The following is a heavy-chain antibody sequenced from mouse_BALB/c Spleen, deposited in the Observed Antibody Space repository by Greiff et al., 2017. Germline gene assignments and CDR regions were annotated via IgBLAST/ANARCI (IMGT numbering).Heavy chain of an antibody. V-gene: IGHV1-14*01. J-gene: IGHJ4*01. CDR2: INPYNDGT. D-gene: IGHD1-1*01. CDR1: GYTFTSYV. CDR3: ARVGALRGVDY. Sequence: VQLQQSGPELVKPGASVKMSCKASGYTFTSYVMHWVKQKPGRGLEWIGYINPYNDGTKYNEKFKGKATLTSDKSSSTAYMELSSLTSEDSAVYYCARVGALRGVDYWGQGTSVTVSS.